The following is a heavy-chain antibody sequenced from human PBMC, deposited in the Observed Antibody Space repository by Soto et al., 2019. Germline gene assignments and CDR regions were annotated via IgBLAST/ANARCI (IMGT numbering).Heavy chain of an antibody. Sequence: KPSETLSLTCTVSGGSISSYYWSWIRQPPGKGLEWIGYIYYSGSTNYNPSLKSRVTISVDTSKNQFSLKLSSVTAADTAVYYCARAGYSSGWAGAFDYFDYWGQGTLVTVSS. J-gene: IGHJ4*02. CDR1: GGSISSYY. CDR2: IYYSGST. D-gene: IGHD6-19*01. V-gene: IGHV4-59*01. CDR3: ARAGYSSGWAGAFDYFDY.